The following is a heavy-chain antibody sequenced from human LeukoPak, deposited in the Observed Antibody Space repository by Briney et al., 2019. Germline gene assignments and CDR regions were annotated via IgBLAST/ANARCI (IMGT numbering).Heavy chain of an antibody. Sequence: GGSLRLSCAASGFTFSPYVMHWVRQAPGKGLEWVAVISYDGSNKYYADSVKGRFTISRDNSKNTLYLQMNSLRAEDTAVYYCARDMRYYYDSSGYGLNFDYWGQGTLVTVSS. J-gene: IGHJ4*02. D-gene: IGHD3-22*01. CDR3: ARDMRYYYDSSGYGLNFDY. V-gene: IGHV3-30*04. CDR1: GFTFSPYV. CDR2: ISYDGSNK.